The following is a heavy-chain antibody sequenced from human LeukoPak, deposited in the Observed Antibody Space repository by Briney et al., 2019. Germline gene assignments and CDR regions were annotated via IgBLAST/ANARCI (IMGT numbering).Heavy chain of an antibody. D-gene: IGHD6-19*01. CDR2: VYYSGST. CDR1: GGSITGYY. CDR3: ARGLRYTSGWYDYYMDV. Sequence: SETLSLTCTVSGGSITGYYWSWIRQPPGKGLEWIGYVYYSGSTNYNPSLKSRVTLSVDTSKNQFSLRLNSATAADTAVYYCARGLRYTSGWYDYYMDVWGKGTTVTVSS. J-gene: IGHJ6*03. V-gene: IGHV4-59*01.